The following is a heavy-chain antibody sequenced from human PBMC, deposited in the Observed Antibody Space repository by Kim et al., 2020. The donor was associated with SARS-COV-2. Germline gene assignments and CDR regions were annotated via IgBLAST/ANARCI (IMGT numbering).Heavy chain of an antibody. D-gene: IGHD4-17*01. CDR3: AADRDYGDYVFDY. V-gene: IGHV1-58*01. Sequence: YAQKFQERVTITRDMSTSTAYMELSSLRSEDTAVYYCAADRDYGDYVFDYWGQGTLVTVSS. J-gene: IGHJ4*02.